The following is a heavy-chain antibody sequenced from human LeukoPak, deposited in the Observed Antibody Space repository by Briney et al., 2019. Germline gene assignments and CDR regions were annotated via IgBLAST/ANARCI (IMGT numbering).Heavy chain of an antibody. CDR2: ITYNGVNE. CDR1: RITLSSYA. J-gene: IGHJ3*02. Sequence: GGSLRLSCVAPRITLSSYAMSWVRQAPGKGLEWVSTITYNGVNEYYADSVKGRFTISRDNAKNSLYLQMNSLRAEDTAVYYCARPPLYGSGSYSDAFDIWGQGTMVTVSS. D-gene: IGHD3-10*01. V-gene: IGHV3-21*01. CDR3: ARPPLYGSGSYSDAFDI.